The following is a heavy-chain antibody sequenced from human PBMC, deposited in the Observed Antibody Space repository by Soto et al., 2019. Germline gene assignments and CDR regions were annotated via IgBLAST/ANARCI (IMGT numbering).Heavy chain of an antibody. J-gene: IGHJ5*02. CDR3: ARERPEGSRLAP. Sequence: QVQLQESGTRLVKPSQTLSLTSSVSSGSISSGDYYWRWIRQPPGKGLEWIGYSYYSVSTYYKPYLKRRVTISVDTSKSQWSLKLSCVTAADTAVYYCARERPEGSRLAPWGKGTLVTVSS. D-gene: IGHD6-13*01. CDR1: SGSISSGDYY. CDR2: SYYSVST. V-gene: IGHV4-30-4*01.